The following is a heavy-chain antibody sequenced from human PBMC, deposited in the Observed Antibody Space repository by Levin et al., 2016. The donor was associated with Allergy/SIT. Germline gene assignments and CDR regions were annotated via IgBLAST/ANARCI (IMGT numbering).Heavy chain of an antibody. CDR2: IKNMVDGAAA. D-gene: IGHD6-19*01. Sequence: GGSLRLSCAASGFTFTNYAMSWVRQAPGKGLEWVSRIKNMVDGAAADYAAPVKGRFSISRDDSRNTLYLQMNNLKTEDTAVYHCTTDHGTSGWLIDYWGRGTLVTVSS. CDR3: TTDHGTSGWLIDY. CDR1: GFTFTNYA. J-gene: IGHJ4*02. V-gene: IGHV3-15*01.